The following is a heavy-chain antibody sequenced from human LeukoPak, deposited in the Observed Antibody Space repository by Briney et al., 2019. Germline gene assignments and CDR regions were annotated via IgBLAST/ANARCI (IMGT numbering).Heavy chain of an antibody. CDR1: GFTLSDYG. CDR2: IRYDGSNK. V-gene: IGHV3-30*02. J-gene: IGHJ4*02. CDR3: ANFRRYCSSTSCPHGDY. D-gene: IGHD2-2*01. Sequence: GGSLRLSCVVSGFTLSDYGMHWVRQAPGKGLEWVAFIRYDGSNKYYADSVKGRFTISRDNSKNTLYLQMNSLRAEDTAVYYCANFRRYCSSTSCPHGDYWGQGTLVTVSS.